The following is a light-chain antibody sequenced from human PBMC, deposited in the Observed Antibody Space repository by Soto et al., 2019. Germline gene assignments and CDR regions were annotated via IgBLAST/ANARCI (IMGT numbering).Light chain of an antibody. Sequence: QSALTQPPSASGSPGQSVTISCTGTSSDIGSYDFVSWYQQHPGKAPKLIIYDLTKRPSWVPDRFSASKSGNTASLTVSGLQADDEADYYCSSHGGSNNPFVFGTGTKLTVL. V-gene: IGLV2-8*01. CDR1: SSDIGSYDF. CDR2: DLT. CDR3: SSHGGSNNPFV. J-gene: IGLJ1*01.